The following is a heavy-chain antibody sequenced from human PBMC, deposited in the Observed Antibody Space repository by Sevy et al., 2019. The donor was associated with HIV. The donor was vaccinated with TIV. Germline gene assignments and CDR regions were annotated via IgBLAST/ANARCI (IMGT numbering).Heavy chain of an antibody. J-gene: IGHJ5*02. Sequence: ASVKVSCKTSGGIFSNYVMHWVRQAPGQGLEWMGGFIPIFGKTKYPQKFQGRVTLTADESTGTAYMELSSLTSEDTAVYFCARGNQGVPAAIHDWFDPWGQGTLVTVSS. D-gene: IGHD2-2*01. V-gene: IGHV1-69*13. CDR1: GGIFSNYV. CDR3: ARGNQGVPAAIHDWFDP. CDR2: FIPIFGKT.